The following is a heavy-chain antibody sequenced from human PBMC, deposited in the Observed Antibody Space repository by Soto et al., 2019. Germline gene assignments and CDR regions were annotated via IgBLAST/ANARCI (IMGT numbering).Heavy chain of an antibody. CDR1: GFTFDDYG. D-gene: IGHD5-12*01. Sequence: EVQLVESGGGLVQPGRSLRLSCVASGFTFDDYGLHCVRQTPEKGLEWVSSITWNSGSVFYADSVKGRFTISRDNAKNFLYLQMNGLRVEDTALYYCAKDNRGYDNAAFNFWGQGTMGTVSS. CDR2: ITWNSGSV. CDR3: AKDNRGYDNAAFNF. J-gene: IGHJ3*01. V-gene: IGHV3-9*01.